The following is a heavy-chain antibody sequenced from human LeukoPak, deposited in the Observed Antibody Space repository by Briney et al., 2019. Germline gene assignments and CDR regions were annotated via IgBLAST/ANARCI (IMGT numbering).Heavy chain of an antibody. J-gene: IGHJ4*02. Sequence: TSQTLSLTCTASGGSISSGGYYWSWIRQHPGKGLEWIGYIYYSGSTYYNPSLKSRVTISVDTSKNQFSLKLSSVTAADTAVYYCARVRINWRHFDYWGQGTLVTVSS. CDR3: ARVRINWRHFDY. V-gene: IGHV4-31*03. D-gene: IGHD1-14*01. CDR1: GGSISSGGYY. CDR2: IYYSGST.